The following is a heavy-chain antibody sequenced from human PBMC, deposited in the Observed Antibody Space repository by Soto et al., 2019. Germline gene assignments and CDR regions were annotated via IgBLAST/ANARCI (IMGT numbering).Heavy chain of an antibody. Sequence: QVQLVESGGGVVQPGRSLRLSCAASGFTFSSYAMHWVRQAPGKGLEWVAVISYDGSNKYYADSVKGRFTLSRDNSKNKLYLQMNSLRAEDTAVYYCARETAALGGMDVWGQGTTVTVSS. J-gene: IGHJ6*02. D-gene: IGHD7-27*01. CDR3: ARETAALGGMDV. V-gene: IGHV3-30-3*01. CDR1: GFTFSSYA. CDR2: ISYDGSNK.